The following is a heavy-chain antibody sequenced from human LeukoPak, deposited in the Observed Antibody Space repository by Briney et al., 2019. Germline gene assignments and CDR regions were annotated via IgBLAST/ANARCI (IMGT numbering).Heavy chain of an antibody. J-gene: IGHJ5*02. D-gene: IGHD5-12*01. V-gene: IGHV4-30-2*01. Sequence: SETLSLTCTVSGGSISSGGYYWSWIRQPPGKGLEWIGYIYHSGGTYYNPSLESRVTISLDKSKNQFSLKVSSVTAADTAVYYCARGGDSGWFDPWGQGTLVTVSS. CDR3: ARGGDSGWFDP. CDR1: GGSISSGGYY. CDR2: IYHSGGT.